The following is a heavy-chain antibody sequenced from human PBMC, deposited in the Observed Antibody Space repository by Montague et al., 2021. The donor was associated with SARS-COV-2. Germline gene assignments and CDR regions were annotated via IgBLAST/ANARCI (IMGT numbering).Heavy chain of an antibody. CDR2: ISGSGST. D-gene: IGHD2-15*01. Sequence: SETLSLTCTVSGGSISSFYWSWFRQPPGKGLEWIGYISGSGSTNYNPSPTSRITMSVDTSTNQLSLKVNSVTAADTAVYYCARHYSATLPAVYWGQGTLVTVSS. V-gene: IGHV4-59*08. CDR3: ARHYSATLPAVY. CDR1: GGSISSFY. J-gene: IGHJ4*02.